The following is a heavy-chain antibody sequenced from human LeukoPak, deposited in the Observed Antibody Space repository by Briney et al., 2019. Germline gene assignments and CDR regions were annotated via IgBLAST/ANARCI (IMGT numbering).Heavy chain of an antibody. V-gene: IGHV4-39*07. CDR3: ARGRFVVRDYYDSSGYYSAFDI. CDR1: GGSISSSSYY. Sequence: SETLSLTCTVSGGSISSSSYYWGWIRQPPGKGLEWIGSIYYSGSTYYNPSLKSRVTISVDTSKNQFSLKLSSVTAADTAVYYCARGRFVVRDYYDSSGYYSAFDIWGQGTMVTVSS. D-gene: IGHD3-22*01. J-gene: IGHJ3*02. CDR2: IYYSGST.